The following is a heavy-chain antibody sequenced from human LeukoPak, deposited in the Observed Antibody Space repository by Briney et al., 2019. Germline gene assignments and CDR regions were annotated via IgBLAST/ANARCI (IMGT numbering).Heavy chain of an antibody. D-gene: IGHD3-3*01. V-gene: IGHV3-7*01. CDR2: IKQDGSEK. CDR1: GFTFRSHW. CDR3: ARDPSYYDFWSGYVNY. Sequence: GGSLRLSCEASGFTFRSHWMSWVRQAPGKGLEWVANIKQDGSEKYYVDSVKGRFTISRDNAKNSLYLQMSSLRAEDTAVYYCARDPSYYDFWSGYVNYWGQGTLVTVSS. J-gene: IGHJ4*02.